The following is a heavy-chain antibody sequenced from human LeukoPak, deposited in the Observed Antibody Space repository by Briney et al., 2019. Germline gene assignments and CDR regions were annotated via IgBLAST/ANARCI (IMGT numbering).Heavy chain of an antibody. V-gene: IGHV3-30*18. CDR2: MANDAKTT. D-gene: IGHD2-21*02. Sequence: PGGSLRLSCAASGFTFSIYGMHWVRQAPGKGLEWVAVMANDAKTTYYADSVKGRFSISRDNSKNTLYLQVNGLRTEDTAVYYCAKDRLLNCRGDCYIFDYWGQGTVVTVSS. CDR1: GFTFSIYG. J-gene: IGHJ4*02. CDR3: AKDRLLNCRGDCYIFDY.